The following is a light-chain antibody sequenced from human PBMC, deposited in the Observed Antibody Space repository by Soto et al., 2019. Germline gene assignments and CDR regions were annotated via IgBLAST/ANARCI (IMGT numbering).Light chain of an antibody. CDR1: SSDVGGYNY. CDR2: DVS. V-gene: IGLV2-14*03. Sequence: QSALTQPASVSGSPGQSLTISCTGTSSDVGGYNYVSWYQHHPGKAPKLMIYDVSDRPSGVSNRFSGSKSDNTASLTISGLQAEDEADYYCSSYTSSSTQVFGGGTKVTVL. CDR3: SSYTSSSTQV. J-gene: IGLJ2*01.